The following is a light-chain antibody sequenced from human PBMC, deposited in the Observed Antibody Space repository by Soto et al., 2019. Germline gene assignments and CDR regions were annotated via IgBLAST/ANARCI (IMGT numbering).Light chain of an antibody. V-gene: IGLV2-14*03. J-gene: IGLJ1*01. CDR3: SSYTFSTLV. Sequence: QSALTQPASVSGSPGQSITISCTGTSSDVDTYIYISWYQQHPGKAPKLIIYDVTNRPPGVSNRFSGSKSGNTASLTISGLQTEDEADYYCSSYTFSTLVFATGTKLTV. CDR2: DVT. CDR1: SSDVDTYIY.